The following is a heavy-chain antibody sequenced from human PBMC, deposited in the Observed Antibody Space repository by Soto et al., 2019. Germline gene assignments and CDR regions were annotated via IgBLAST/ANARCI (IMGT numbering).Heavy chain of an antibody. CDR3: AKDRDGSSRPQYYFDY. Sequence: SMRLSCAASGFTFSSDGMHWVRQAPGKGLEWVAVISYDGSNKYYADSVKGRFTISRDNSKNTLYLQMNSLRAEDTAVYYCAKDRDGSSRPQYYFDYWGQGTLVTVSS. V-gene: IGHV3-30*18. J-gene: IGHJ4*02. D-gene: IGHD6-6*01. CDR2: ISYDGSNK. CDR1: GFTFSSDG.